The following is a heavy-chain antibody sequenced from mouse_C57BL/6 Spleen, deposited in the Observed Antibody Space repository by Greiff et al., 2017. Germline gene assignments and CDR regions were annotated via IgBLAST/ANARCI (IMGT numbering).Heavy chain of an antibody. CDR1: GYTFTSYW. CDR3: ARRRNYFDY. CDR2: IDPSDSYT. Sequence: QVQLQQPGAELVKPGASVKLSCKASGYTFTSYWMQWVKQRPGQGLEWIGEIDPSDSYTNNNQKFKGKATLTVDTSSSTAYMQLSSLTSEDSAVYYCARRRNYFDYWGQGTTLTVSS. J-gene: IGHJ2*01. V-gene: IGHV1-50*01.